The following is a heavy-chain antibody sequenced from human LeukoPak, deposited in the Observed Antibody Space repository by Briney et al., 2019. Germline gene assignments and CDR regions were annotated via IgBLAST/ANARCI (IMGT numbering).Heavy chain of an antibody. D-gene: IGHD4-17*01. CDR3: ARNPVTTKYFDY. CDR1: VYTFTSYY. CDR2: INPSGGST. J-gene: IGHJ4*02. Sequence: ASLTVSSTASVYTFTSYYMHWVRQAPGQGLEWMGIINPSGGSTRYAQKFQGRVTMTGDTSTSTVYMELSSLRSEDTAVYYCARNPVTTKYFDYWGQGTLVTVSS. V-gene: IGHV1-46*01.